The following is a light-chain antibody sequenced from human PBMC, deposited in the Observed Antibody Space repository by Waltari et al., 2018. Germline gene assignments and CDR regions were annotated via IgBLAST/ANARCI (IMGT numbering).Light chain of an antibody. V-gene: IGLV2-14*01. J-gene: IGLJ2*01. CDR1: SHDGGYNY. Sequence: QSALTQPASVSGSPGQSITISCSGSSHDGGYNYVSRYQHRPGKAPKLILYEVKNRPSGVSSRFSGSRSANTAALTISGLQAEDEADYYCSSFTTSTSLLIFGGGTKVTVL. CDR2: EVK. CDR3: SSFTTSTSLLI.